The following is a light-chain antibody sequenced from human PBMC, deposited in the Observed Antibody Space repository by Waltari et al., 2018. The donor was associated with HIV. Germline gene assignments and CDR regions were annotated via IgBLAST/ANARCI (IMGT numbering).Light chain of an antibody. V-gene: IGKV3-20*01. J-gene: IGKJ5*01. CDR3: QQYGGSPIT. CDR2: GTS. CDR1: QNVYNNY. Sequence: ENVLTQSPGTLSLSPGEGATLSCRASQNVYNNYVAWYQQKAGQAPRLLIYGTSTRATGIPDRFSGSGSGTDVTLNINRLEPEDFAVYYCQQYGGSPITFGQGARLEMK.